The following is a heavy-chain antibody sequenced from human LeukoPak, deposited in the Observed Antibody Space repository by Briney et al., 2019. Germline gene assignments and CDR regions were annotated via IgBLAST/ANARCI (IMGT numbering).Heavy chain of an antibody. CDR2: INTNTGNP. CDR1: GYTFTSYA. D-gene: IGHD6-19*01. J-gene: IGHJ5*02. CDR3: ARGGQRLAESWFDP. V-gene: IGHV7-4-1*02. Sequence: ASVKVSCKASGYTFTSYAMNWVRQAPGQGLEWMGWINTNTGNPTYAQGFTGRFVFSLDTSVSTAYLQISSLKAEDTAVYYCARGGQRLAESWFDPWGQGTLVTVSS.